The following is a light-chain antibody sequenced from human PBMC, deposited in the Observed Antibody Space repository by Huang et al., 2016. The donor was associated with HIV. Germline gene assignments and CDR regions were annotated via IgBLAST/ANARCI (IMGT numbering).Light chain of an antibody. V-gene: IGKV3-15*01. J-gene: IGKJ2*01. CDR3: QQHYLWPYT. Sequence: ETVMTQSPAVLSVSPGERATLSCRAGQSVSLLIYDASTRATGVPVRFSGSGSGTEFTLTINSLQSEDFAVYYCQQHYLWPYTFGQGTRLDIK. CDR1: QSVS. CDR2: DAS.